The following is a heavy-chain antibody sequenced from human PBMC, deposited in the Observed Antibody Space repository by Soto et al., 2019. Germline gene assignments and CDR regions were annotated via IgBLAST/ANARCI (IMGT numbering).Heavy chain of an antibody. CDR3: ARDQGSHPGD. V-gene: IGHV4-4*02. D-gene: IGHD6-13*01. Sequence: QVQLQESGPGLVRPSGTVSLTCAVSGLSISSDNWWSWVRQHPGKELEWSGEIHHSGSTNYNPSLNSRATMSVVPSNDLFSLTLNSVTAADTAFYYCARDQGSHPGDWGQGTLVSVSS. J-gene: IGHJ4*02. CDR2: IHHSGST. CDR1: GLSISSDNW.